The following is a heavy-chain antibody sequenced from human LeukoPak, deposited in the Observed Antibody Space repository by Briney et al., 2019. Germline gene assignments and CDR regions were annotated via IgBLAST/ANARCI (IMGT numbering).Heavy chain of an antibody. J-gene: IGHJ4*02. CDR1: GFTLSSYA. CDR2: ISGSGGST. V-gene: IGHV3-23*01. CDR3: AKDRVPLAARPLHFDY. Sequence: GGSLRLSCAASGFTLSSYAMSWVRQAPGKGLEWVSAISGSGGSTHYADSVKGRFTISRDNSKNTLYLQVNSLRAEDTAVYYCAKDRVPLAARPLHFDYWGQGTLVTVSS. D-gene: IGHD6-6*01.